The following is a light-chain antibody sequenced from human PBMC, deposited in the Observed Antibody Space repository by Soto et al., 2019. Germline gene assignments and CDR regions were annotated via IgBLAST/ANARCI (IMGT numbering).Light chain of an antibody. CDR3: AAWDDSLVV. Sequence: QSVLTQSPSASGTPGQTVTISCSGSSSNIGSAYIYWYQHLPGTAPKLLIYRNNQRPSGVPDRFSASKSGTSASLAISGLRSEDDADYYCAAWDDSLVVFGGGTKLT. J-gene: IGLJ2*01. CDR2: RNN. V-gene: IGLV1-47*01. CDR1: SSNIGSAY.